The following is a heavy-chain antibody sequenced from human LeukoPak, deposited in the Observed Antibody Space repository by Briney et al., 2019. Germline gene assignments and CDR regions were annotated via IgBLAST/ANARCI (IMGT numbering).Heavy chain of an antibody. J-gene: IGHJ4*02. CDR2: IWYDGSNK. D-gene: IGHD3-22*01. Sequence: GGSLRLSCAASGFTFSSYGMHWVRQAPGKGLEWVAVIWYDGSNKYYADSVKGRFTISRDNSKNTLYLQMNSLRAEDTAVYYCARDDSSGYFFDYWGQGTLVTVSS. CDR1: GFTFSSYG. CDR3: ARDDSSGYFFDY. V-gene: IGHV3-33*01.